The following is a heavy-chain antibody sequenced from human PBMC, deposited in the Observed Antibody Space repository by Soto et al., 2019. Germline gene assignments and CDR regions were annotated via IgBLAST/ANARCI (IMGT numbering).Heavy chain of an antibody. CDR2: IYTAGGT. V-gene: IGHV3-53*01. J-gene: IGHJ3*02. CDR3: AKDRWVDGLGAFDI. Sequence: GGSLRLSCAASGFTVSNTYMTWVRQPPGKGLECVSVIYTAGGTNYADSVKGRFIISRDNSKNTLYLQMNSLRAEDTAVYYCAKDRWVDGLGAFDIWGQGTMVTVSS. D-gene: IGHD2-15*01. CDR1: GFTVSNTY.